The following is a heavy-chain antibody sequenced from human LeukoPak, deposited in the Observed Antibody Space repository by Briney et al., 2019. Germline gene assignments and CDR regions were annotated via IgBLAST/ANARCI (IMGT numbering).Heavy chain of an antibody. CDR1: GFTFSSYA. CDR3: AKGYLVGATATYYFDY. Sequence: GGSLRLSCAASGFTFSSYAMSWVRQAPGKGLEWVSAISGSGGSTYYADSVKGRFTISRDNSKNTLYLQMNSLRAADTAVYYCAKGYLVGATATYYFDYWGQGTLVTVSS. D-gene: IGHD1-26*01. CDR2: ISGSGGST. V-gene: IGHV3-23*01. J-gene: IGHJ4*02.